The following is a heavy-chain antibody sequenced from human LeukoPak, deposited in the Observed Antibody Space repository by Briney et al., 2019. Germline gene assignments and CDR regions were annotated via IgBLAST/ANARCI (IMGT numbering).Heavy chain of an antibody. J-gene: IGHJ6*02. CDR2: ISGSGGST. D-gene: IGHD2-15*01. Sequence: GGSLRLSCAASGFTFSSYAMNWVRQAPGKGLEWVSAISGSGGSTYYADSVEGRFTISRDNSKNTLYLQMNSLRAEDTAVYYCAKDLYSVVPMDVWGQGTTVTVSS. V-gene: IGHV3-23*01. CDR1: GFTFSSYA. CDR3: AKDLYSVVPMDV.